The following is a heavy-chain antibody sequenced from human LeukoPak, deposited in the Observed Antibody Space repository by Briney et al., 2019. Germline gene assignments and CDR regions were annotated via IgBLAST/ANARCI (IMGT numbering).Heavy chain of an antibody. V-gene: IGHV1-3*01. CDR1: GYTFTSYA. CDR3: ARDSPAYYDFWSGYYSYNWFDP. CDR2: INAGNGNT. J-gene: IGHJ5*02. D-gene: IGHD3-3*01. Sequence: ASVKVSCKASGYTFTSYAMHWVRQAPGQRLEWMGWINAGNGNTKYSQKFQGRVTITRDTSASTAYMELNSLRSEDTAVYYCARDSPAYYDFWSGYYSYNWFDPWGQGTLVTVSS.